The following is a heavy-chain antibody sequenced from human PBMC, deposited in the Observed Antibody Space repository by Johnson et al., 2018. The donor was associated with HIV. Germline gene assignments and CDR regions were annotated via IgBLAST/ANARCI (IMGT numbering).Heavy chain of an antibody. CDR3: AKDRGYSSSWYHAFDI. D-gene: IGHD6-13*01. CDR1: GFTFGDYG. J-gene: IGHJ3*02. CDR2: IYSDGST. Sequence: VKLVESGGGLVQPGGSLRLSCAASGFTFGDYGMSWVRKVPGKGLEWVSVIYSDGSTYYADSVQGRFTLSRDNSQNTLYLQMNSLRAEDTAVYYCAKDRGYSSSWYHAFDIWGQGTMVTVSS. V-gene: IGHV3-66*01.